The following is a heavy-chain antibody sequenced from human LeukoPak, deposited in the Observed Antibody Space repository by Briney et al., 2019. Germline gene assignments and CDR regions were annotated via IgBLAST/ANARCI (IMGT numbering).Heavy chain of an antibody. J-gene: IGHJ4*02. D-gene: IGHD5-12*01. CDR1: GGTFSSYA. CDR2: IIPIFGTA. Sequence: GASVKVSCKASGGTFSSYAISWVRQAPGQGLEWMGGIIPIFGTANYAQRFQGRVTITADESTSTACMELNSLRSEDTAVYYCVRDMGGHDFYFKYWGQGTLVTVSA. V-gene: IGHV1-69*13. CDR3: VRDMGGHDFYFKY.